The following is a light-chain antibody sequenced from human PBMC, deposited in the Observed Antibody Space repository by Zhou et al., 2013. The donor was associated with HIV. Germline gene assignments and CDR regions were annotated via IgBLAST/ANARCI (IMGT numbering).Light chain of an antibody. CDR3: QQYGSSSCS. V-gene: IGKV3-20*01. J-gene: IGKJ2*04. Sequence: EVLMTQSPGTLSLSPGERATLSCRASQSFSSTYLAWYQQKPGQAPRLLIYGASSRATGIPDRFSGSGSGTDFTLTISRLEPEDFAVYYCQQYGSSSCSFGQGTKLEIK. CDR2: GAS. CDR1: QSFSSTY.